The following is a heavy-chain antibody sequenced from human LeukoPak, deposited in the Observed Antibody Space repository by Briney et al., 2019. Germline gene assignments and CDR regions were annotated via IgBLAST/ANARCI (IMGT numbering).Heavy chain of an antibody. J-gene: IGHJ4*02. D-gene: IGHD2-15*01. CDR3: ARGFCSGGTCYSGTH. CDR1: GFTSSDHY. Sequence: GGSLRRSWAASGFTSSDHYMDWIRQAPGKGLEWVGRSRDKASRYTTEYAASAEGRFILSRDDLKNSLYLQLNSLTTEDTAVYYCARGFCSGGTCYSGTHWGQGTLVTVSS. CDR2: SRDKASRYTT. V-gene: IGHV3-72*01.